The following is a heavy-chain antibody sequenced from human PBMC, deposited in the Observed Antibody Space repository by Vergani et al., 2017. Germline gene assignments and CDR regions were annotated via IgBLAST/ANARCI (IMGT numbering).Heavy chain of an antibody. J-gene: IGHJ4*02. CDR2: IIPIFGTA. V-gene: IGHV1-69*06. D-gene: IGHD3/OR15-3a*01. CDR3: ARDGTEGTGGFDY. CDR1: GGTSSSYA. Sequence: QVQLVQSGAEVKKPGSSVKVSCKAAGGTSSSYAISGVRQAPGQGLEWMGGIIPIFGTANYAQKFQGRVTITADKSTSTAYMELSSLRSEDTAVYYCARDGTEGTGGFDYWGQGTLVTVSS.